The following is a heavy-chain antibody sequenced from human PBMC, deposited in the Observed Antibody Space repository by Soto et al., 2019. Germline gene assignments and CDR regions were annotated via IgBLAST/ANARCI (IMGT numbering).Heavy chain of an antibody. CDR1: GGTFSSYA. J-gene: IGHJ5*02. Sequence: SVKVSCKASGGTFSSYAISWVRQAPGQGLEWMGGIIPIFGTANYAQKFQGRVTITADESTSTAYMEPSSLRSEDTAVYYCARGDIAAAGTKNNWFDPWDQGTLVTVSS. CDR2: IIPIFGTA. V-gene: IGHV1-69*13. D-gene: IGHD6-13*01. CDR3: ARGDIAAAGTKNNWFDP.